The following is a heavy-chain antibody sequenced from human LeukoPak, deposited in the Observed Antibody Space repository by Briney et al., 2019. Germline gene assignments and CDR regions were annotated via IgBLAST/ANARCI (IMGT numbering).Heavy chain of an antibody. Sequence: ASVKVSCKASGGTFSSYAISWVRQAPGQELEWMGRIDPNTGGTKSAKNFQGRVTMTRDTSISTAYMALSGLRSDDTAVYYCASLYDIVGTTVDYWGQGTLVTVSS. CDR1: GGTFSSYA. V-gene: IGHV1-2*06. J-gene: IGHJ4*02. CDR3: ASLYDIVGTTVDY. CDR2: IDPNTGGT. D-gene: IGHD1-26*01.